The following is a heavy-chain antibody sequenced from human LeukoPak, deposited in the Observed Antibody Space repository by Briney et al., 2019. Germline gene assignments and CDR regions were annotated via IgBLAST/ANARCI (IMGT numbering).Heavy chain of an antibody. CDR3: ARRRGSGSYYNWFFDY. Sequence: TGGSLRLSCAASGFTFSSYSMNWVRQAPGKGLEWVSSISSSSSYIYYADSVKGRFTISRDNAKNSLYLQMNSLRAEDTAVYYCARRRGSGSYYNWFFDYWGQGTLVTVSS. D-gene: IGHD3-10*01. V-gene: IGHV3-21*01. CDR1: GFTFSSYS. CDR2: ISSSSSYI. J-gene: IGHJ4*02.